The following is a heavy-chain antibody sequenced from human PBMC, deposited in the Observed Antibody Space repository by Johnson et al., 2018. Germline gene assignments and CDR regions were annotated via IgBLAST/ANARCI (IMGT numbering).Heavy chain of an antibody. D-gene: IGHD3-10*01. V-gene: IGHV3-30*18. Sequence: QVQLVETGGGVVQPGRSLRLSCAASGFTFSSYGMHWVRQAPGKGLEWVAVISYDGSNKYYADSVKGRFTISRDNSKNTLYLQMKSLRAEDTAVDYCAKDQGGLLWFGELLRGGYYYYYGMDVWGQGTTVTVSS. CDR3: AKDQGGLLWFGELLRGGYYYYYGMDV. J-gene: IGHJ6*02. CDR1: GFTFSSYG. CDR2: ISYDGSNK.